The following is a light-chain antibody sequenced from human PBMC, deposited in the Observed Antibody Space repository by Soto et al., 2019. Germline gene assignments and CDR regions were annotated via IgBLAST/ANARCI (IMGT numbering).Light chain of an antibody. V-gene: IGKV1-5*03. CDR2: KAS. Sequence: DIQMTQSPSTLSASVGDRVTITCRASQSISSWLAWYQQKPGKAPKLLIYKASTLQSGVPARFSGSGSGTEFTLAISSLQPDDSATYCCQQYNDNWTFGQGTKVEIK. CDR3: QQYNDNWT. J-gene: IGKJ1*01. CDR1: QSISSW.